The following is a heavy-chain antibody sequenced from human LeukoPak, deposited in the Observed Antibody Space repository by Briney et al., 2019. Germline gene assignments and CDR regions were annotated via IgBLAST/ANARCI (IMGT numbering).Heavy chain of an antibody. V-gene: IGHV4-4*07. Sequence: SETLSLTCTVSGGSISSYYWSWIRQPAGKGLEWVGRIYNTGSTNYNPSLKSRVTMSVDTSRNQLSLMLSSVTAADTAVYYCTRDSSGYDWFYDYWGQGTLVTVSS. D-gene: IGHD5-12*01. J-gene: IGHJ4*02. CDR3: TRDSSGYDWFYDY. CDR1: GGSISSYY. CDR2: IYNTGST.